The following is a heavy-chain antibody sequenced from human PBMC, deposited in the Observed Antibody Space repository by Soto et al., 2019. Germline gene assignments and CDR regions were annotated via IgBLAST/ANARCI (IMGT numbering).Heavy chain of an antibody. CDR1: GFSFSTYG. CDR3: ANGEAGYYDYSLGY. V-gene: IGHV3-30*18. Sequence: QVQLVESGGGVVQTGRSLRLSCAASGFSFSTYGMHWVRQAPGKGLEWVAVISYDGTTITYADSVKGRFTISRDNSKNTLYLQMNSLRPDATAVYYCANGEAGYYDYSLGYWGQGTLVTVSS. D-gene: IGHD3-16*01. CDR2: ISYDGTTI. J-gene: IGHJ4*02.